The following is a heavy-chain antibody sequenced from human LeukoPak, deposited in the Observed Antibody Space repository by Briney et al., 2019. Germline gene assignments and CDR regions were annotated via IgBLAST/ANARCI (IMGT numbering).Heavy chain of an antibody. V-gene: IGHV1-46*01. CDR3: AREPSESFRFDY. CDR2: MKSNSGST. CDR1: GYTFTTYY. Sequence: GASVRVSCKASGYTFTTYYIHWVRQAPGQGLEWMGIMKSNSGSTTYTQQFQGRVTMTRDTSTSTVYMELSGLTSEDTAVYYCAREPSESFRFDYWGQGTQVTVSS. D-gene: IGHD1-26*01. J-gene: IGHJ4*02.